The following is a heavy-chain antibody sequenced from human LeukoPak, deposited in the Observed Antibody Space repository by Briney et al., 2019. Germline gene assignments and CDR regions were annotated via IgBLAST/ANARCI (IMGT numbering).Heavy chain of an antibody. CDR2: IYSGGST. J-gene: IGHJ6*03. V-gene: IGHV3-53*01. D-gene: IGHD1-26*01. CDR1: GFTVSGNY. CDR3: ARGHSGSYYYYYYMDV. Sequence: GGSLRLSCAASGFTVSGNYMSWVRQAPGKGLEWVSVIYSGGSTYYADSVKGRFTISRDNSKNTLYLQMNSLRAEDTAVYYCARGHSGSYYYYYYMDVWGKGTTVTISS.